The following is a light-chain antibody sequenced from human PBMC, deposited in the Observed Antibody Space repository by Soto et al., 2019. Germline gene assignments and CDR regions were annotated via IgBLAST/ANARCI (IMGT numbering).Light chain of an antibody. V-gene: IGLV2-8*01. Sequence: QSVLTQPPSASGTPGQSVTIPCTGTSSDVGDYNYVSWYQQHPGKAPKLVIYEVSRRPSGVPDRFSGSKSGNTASLTVSRLQAEDEADYYCSSNAGSNNLVFGGGTKLTVL. CDR2: EVS. CDR3: SSNAGSNNLV. CDR1: SSDVGDYNY. J-gene: IGLJ2*01.